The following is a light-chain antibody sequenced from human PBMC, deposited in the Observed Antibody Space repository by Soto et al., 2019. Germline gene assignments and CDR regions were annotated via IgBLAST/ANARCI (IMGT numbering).Light chain of an antibody. CDR2: GNS. J-gene: IGLJ2*01. CDR1: SSNIGAGYD. V-gene: IGLV1-40*01. Sequence: QSVLTQPPSVSGDPGQRVTISCTGSSSNIGAGYDVHWYQQLPGTAPKLLIYGNSNRPSGVPDRFSGSKSGTSASLAITGLRAEDEADYYCQSYDSSLSGFVVFGGGTKVTVL. CDR3: QSYDSSLSGFVV.